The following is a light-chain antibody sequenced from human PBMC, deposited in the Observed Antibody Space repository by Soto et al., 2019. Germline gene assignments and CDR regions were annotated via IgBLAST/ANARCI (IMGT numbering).Light chain of an antibody. CDR1: QSINSKS. J-gene: IGKJ3*01. V-gene: IGKV3-20*01. CDR2: NTS. Sequence: EIVLTQSPGTLSLSPGEGATVSCRVSQSINSKSLVWYQRKFGQAPRLLIYNTSSRATGIPDRFSGSGSGTDFTLSISRLEPEDVAVYYCQHYGGSFIFGPGTKVDF. CDR3: QHYGGSFI.